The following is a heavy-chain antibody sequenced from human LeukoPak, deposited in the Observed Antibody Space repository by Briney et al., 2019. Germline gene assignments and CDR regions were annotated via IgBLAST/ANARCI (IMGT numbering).Heavy chain of an antibody. CDR1: GFTFSSYA. J-gene: IGHJ4*02. D-gene: IGHD3-22*01. V-gene: IGHV3-23*01. CDR3: AKATSRTFYYDSSGYCLFDY. Sequence: GGSLRLSCAASGFTFSSYAMSWVRQAPGKGLEWVSAISGSGGSTYYADSVKGRFTISRDNSKNTLYLQMNSLRAEDTAVYYCAKATSRTFYYDSSGYCLFDYWGQGTLVTVSS. CDR2: ISGSGGST.